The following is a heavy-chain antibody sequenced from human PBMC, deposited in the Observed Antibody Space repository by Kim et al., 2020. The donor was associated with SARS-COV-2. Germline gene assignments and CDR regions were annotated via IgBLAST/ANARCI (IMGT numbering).Heavy chain of an antibody. J-gene: IGHJ6*02. Sequence: PSHKTRVTISVDTSKIQFSLKLGSVTAADTAVYYCARQQFSSTKRSGMDVWGQGTTVTVSS. D-gene: IGHD6-6*01. V-gene: IGHV4-39*01. CDR3: ARQQFSSTKRSGMDV.